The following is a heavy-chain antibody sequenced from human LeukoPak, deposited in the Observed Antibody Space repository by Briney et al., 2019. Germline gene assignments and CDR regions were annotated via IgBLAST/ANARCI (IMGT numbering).Heavy chain of an antibody. J-gene: IGHJ4*02. V-gene: IGHV3-21*01. CDR1: GFTFSSYS. CDR3: ARDSREVDSPIDY. D-gene: IGHD1-26*01. CDR2: ISSSSSYI. Sequence: GGSLRLSCAASGFTFSSYSMNWVRQAPGKGLEWVSSISSSSSYIYYADSVKGRFTISRDNAKNSLYLQMNSLRAEDTAVYYCARDSREVDSPIDYWGQGTLVTVSS.